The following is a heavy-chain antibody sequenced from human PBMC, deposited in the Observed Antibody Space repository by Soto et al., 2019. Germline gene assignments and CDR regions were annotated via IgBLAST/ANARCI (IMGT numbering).Heavy chain of an antibody. V-gene: IGHV1-18*01. Sequence: QVQLVQSGAEVKKPGASVKVSCKSSGYTFSMSGISWVRQAPGQGLEWMGWISGYNGKTNYEQKFQDRVNMTTDTSTNMAYMDLRSLRSDDTAVYYCAREGPRPYYYYGMDVWGQGTTVTVSS. CDR2: ISGYNGKT. CDR1: GYTFSMSG. CDR3: AREGPRPYYYYGMDV. J-gene: IGHJ6*02.